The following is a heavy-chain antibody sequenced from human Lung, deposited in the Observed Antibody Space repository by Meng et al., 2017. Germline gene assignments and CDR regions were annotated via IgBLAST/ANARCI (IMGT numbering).Heavy chain of an antibody. CDR1: GDSVSSNSAA. CDR2: TYYRSKWYN. Sequence: QVHLRQAAPALVKLSETLSLTCAISGDSVSSNSAAWNWTRQSPSRGLEWLGRTYYRSKWYNGYAVSVRSRITINPDTSKNQFSLQLNSVTPEDTAVYYCARSQQWLDSWGQGTLVTVSS. D-gene: IGHD6-19*01. V-gene: IGHV6-1*01. CDR3: ARSQQWLDS. J-gene: IGHJ4*02.